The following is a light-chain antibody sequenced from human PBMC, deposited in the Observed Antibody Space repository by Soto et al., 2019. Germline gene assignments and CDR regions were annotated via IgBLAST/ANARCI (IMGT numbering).Light chain of an antibody. Sequence: DIQMTQSPSSLSASVGDRVTITCRASQSVTSYLNWYQQKPGKAPRLLIYAISNLQSGVPSRFSGNGSGTDFSLTISSLQPEDFATYYCQQSYSSPWTFGQGNKVEIK. J-gene: IGKJ1*01. CDR1: QSVTSY. CDR3: QQSYSSPWT. V-gene: IGKV1-39*01. CDR2: AIS.